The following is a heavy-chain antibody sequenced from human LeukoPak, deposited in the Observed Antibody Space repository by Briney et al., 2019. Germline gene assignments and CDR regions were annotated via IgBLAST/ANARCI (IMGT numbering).Heavy chain of an antibody. CDR1: GFTFRSYG. J-gene: IGHJ4*02. V-gene: IGHV3-30*02. CDR3: AKDPSRQWPRSLTPDY. D-gene: IGHD6-19*01. CDR2: IRYDGSDR. Sequence: GGSLRLSCAASGFTFRSYGMHWVRQAPGKGLEWVTFIRYDGSDRYSADSVKGRFTISRDNSKNTLYLQMNSLRAEDTAVYYCAKDPSRQWPRSLTPDYWGQGTLVTVSS.